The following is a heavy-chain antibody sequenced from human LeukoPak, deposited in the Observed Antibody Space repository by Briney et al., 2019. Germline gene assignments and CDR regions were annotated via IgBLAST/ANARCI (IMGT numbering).Heavy chain of an antibody. CDR1: GGSFSGYY. CDR3: ARVKGNYYGSGSSGMDV. Sequence: SETLSLTCAVYGGSFSGYYWSWIRQPPGKGLEWIGEINHSGSTNYNPSLKSRVTISVDTSKNQFSLKLSSVTAADTAVYYCARVKGNYYGSGSSGMDVWGQGTMVTVSS. CDR2: INHSGST. J-gene: IGHJ6*02. D-gene: IGHD3-10*01. V-gene: IGHV4-34*01.